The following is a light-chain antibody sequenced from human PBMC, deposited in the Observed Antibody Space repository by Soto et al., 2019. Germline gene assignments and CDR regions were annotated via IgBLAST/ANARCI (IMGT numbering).Light chain of an antibody. CDR1: QSVSSN. V-gene: IGKV3-15*01. CDR3: QEYNNWPPLT. J-gene: IGKJ4*01. CDR2: GAS. Sequence: EIVMTQSPATLSVSPGERATLSCRASQSVSSNLAWYQQKPGQAPRLLIYGASTRATGIPARFSGSGSGTEFTLTIRRLESEDFAGYYCQEYNNWPPLTFGGGNKGEIQ.